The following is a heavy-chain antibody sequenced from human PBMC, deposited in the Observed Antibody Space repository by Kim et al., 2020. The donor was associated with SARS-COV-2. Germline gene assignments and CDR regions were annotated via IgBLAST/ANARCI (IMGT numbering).Heavy chain of an antibody. V-gene: IGHV3-74*01. CDR2: INSDGSST. CDR3: ARVMRYCSSTSCAIGGYYFDY. J-gene: IGHJ4*02. CDR1: GFTFSSYW. D-gene: IGHD2-2*01. Sequence: GGSLRLSCAASGFTFSSYWMHWVRQAPGKGLVWVSRINSDGSSTSYADSVKGRFTISRDNAKNTLYLQMNSLRAEDTAVYYCARVMRYCSSTSCAIGGYYFDYWGQGTLVTVSS.